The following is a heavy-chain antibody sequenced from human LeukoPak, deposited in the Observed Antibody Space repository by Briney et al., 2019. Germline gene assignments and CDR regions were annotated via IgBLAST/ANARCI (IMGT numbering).Heavy chain of an antibody. V-gene: IGHV4-34*01. CDR1: GGSFSGFY. D-gene: IGHD6-13*01. J-gene: IGHJ1*01. Sequence: TSGTLSLTCAVYGGSFSGFYWSWIRQAPGKGLEWIGEIRQSGGTNYNPSLKSRVTISVDASKKQFSLKLSSVTAADTAVYYCATITAPVNLVFRRKKKEYVQSWGQGTLVTASS. CDR3: ATITAPVNLVFRRKKKEYVQS. CDR2: IRQSGGT.